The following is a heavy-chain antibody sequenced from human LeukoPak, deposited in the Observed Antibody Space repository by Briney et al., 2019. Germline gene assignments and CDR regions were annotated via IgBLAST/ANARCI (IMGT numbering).Heavy chain of an antibody. Sequence: WDTLSLTYTVSVGSISSYYWSWIRQPPGKGLEGMGYIYTSGSTNYNPSLKSRVSISVATSKNQFSLKLSSVTAADTAVYYCARSDTGTLSPFDYWGQGTLVTVSS. CDR3: ARSDTGTLSPFDY. V-gene: IGHV4-4*09. D-gene: IGHD4-17*01. J-gene: IGHJ4*02. CDR2: IYTSGST. CDR1: VGSISSYY.